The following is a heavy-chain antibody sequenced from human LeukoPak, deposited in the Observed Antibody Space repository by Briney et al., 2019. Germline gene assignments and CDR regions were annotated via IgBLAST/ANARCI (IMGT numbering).Heavy chain of an antibody. D-gene: IGHD6-19*01. CDR1: GGXISNYY. V-gene: IGHV4-4*07. Sequence: SETLSLTCNVSGGXISNYYCTWIRQPAGKGLEWIGRIYSSGTTTYNPSLKSRVAMSVDTSRNQFSLKLSSVTAADTAVYYCARVSPIAVAGSSYYYAMDVWGQGTTVTVSS. J-gene: IGHJ6*02. CDR2: IYSSGTT. CDR3: ARVSPIAVAGSSYYYAMDV.